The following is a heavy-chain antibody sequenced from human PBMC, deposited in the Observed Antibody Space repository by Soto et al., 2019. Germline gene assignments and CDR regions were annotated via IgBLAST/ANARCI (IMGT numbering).Heavy chain of an antibody. D-gene: IGHD1-7*01. CDR1: GFTFSSYA. CDR3: ARGLEELY. V-gene: IGHV3-23*01. Sequence: EVQLLESGGGLVQPGGSLRLSCAASGFTFSSYAMSWVRQAPGKGLEWVSAISGSGGSTYYADSVKGRFTISRDNSKNPRYLQVLSLRAEDTAVYYCARGLEELYWGQGTLVTVSS. J-gene: IGHJ4*02. CDR2: ISGSGGST.